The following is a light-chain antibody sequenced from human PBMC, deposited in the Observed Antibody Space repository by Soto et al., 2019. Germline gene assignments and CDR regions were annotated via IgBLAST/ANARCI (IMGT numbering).Light chain of an antibody. J-gene: IGKJ1*01. V-gene: IGKV1-5*01. Sequence: LQMTQSPSTLSASVGHRDTITCRASQSISSWLAWYQQKPGKAPKLLIYDASSLESGVPSRFSGSGSGTEFTLTISSLQPDDFATYYCQQYNSYSPCTFGQGTKVDNK. CDR1: QSISSW. CDR2: DAS. CDR3: QQYNSYSPCT.